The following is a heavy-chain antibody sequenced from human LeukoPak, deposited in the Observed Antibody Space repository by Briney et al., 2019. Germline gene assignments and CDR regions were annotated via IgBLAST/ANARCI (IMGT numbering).Heavy chain of an antibody. CDR3: ARDRVSGWFGETLTADGLDV. Sequence: SETLSLTCTVSGGSISSYYWSWIRQPAGKGLEWIGRIYTSGSTNYNPSLESRVTMSLDTSKNQIPLELSSVTAADTAVYYCARDRVSGWFGETLTADGLDVWGQGTTVTVSS. D-gene: IGHD3-10*01. V-gene: IGHV4-4*07. J-gene: IGHJ6*01. CDR1: GGSISSYY. CDR2: IYTSGST.